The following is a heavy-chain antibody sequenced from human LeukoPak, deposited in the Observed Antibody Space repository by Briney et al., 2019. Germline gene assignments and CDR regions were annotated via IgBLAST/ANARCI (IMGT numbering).Heavy chain of an antibody. V-gene: IGHV3-48*03. CDR3: ARKTGDYGWYFDL. D-gene: IGHD4-17*01. Sequence: GGSLRLSCAASGFTFSSYEMNWVRQAPGKGLEWISYISGSGSTIYYADSVKGRFTISRDNAKNSLYLQMKSLRAEDTAVYYCARKTGDYGWYFDLWGRGTLVSVSS. CDR1: GFTFSSYE. J-gene: IGHJ2*01. CDR2: ISGSGSTI.